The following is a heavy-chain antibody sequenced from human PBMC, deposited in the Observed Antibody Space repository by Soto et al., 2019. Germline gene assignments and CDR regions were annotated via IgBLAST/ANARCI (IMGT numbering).Heavy chain of an antibody. J-gene: IGHJ6*02. CDR3: ARDLYQLPTMSYFYYGMDV. V-gene: IGHV3-7*03. D-gene: IGHD2-2*01. CDR2: IKQDGSEK. CDR1: GFNFRTSW. Sequence: PVGSLRLSCTASGFNFRTSWMSWVRQAPGKGLEWVANIKQDGSEKYYVDSLKGRFTISRDNAKNSLYLQMNSLRAEDTAVYYCARDLYQLPTMSYFYYGMDVWGQGTTLTVSS.